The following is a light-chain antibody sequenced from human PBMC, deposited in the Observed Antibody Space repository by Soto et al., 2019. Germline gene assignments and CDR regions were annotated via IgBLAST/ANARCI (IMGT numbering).Light chain of an antibody. Sequence: DVQMTQSPSSLSASVGDRVTITWLASQVISSWLAWYQQKPGNAPKLLLYKAATLQSGVPCRFSDSETRIKFTHNISCLQPEDVAMYYCHMAGTFHMAVGGG. CDR2: KAA. CDR3: HMAGTFHMA. CDR1: QVISSW. J-gene: IGKJ4*01. V-gene: IGKV1-12*01.